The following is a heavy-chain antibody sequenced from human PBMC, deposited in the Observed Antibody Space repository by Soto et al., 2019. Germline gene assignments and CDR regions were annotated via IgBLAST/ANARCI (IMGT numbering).Heavy chain of an antibody. CDR1: GFTFSSYA. Sequence: GGSPRLSCAASGFTFSSYAMSWVRQAPGKGLEWVSAISGSGGSTYYADSVKGRFTISRDNSKNTLYLQMNSLRAEDTAVYYCAKSGFWGVQLLLRPFDYWGQGTLVTVSS. V-gene: IGHV3-23*01. D-gene: IGHD2-15*01. J-gene: IGHJ4*02. CDR2: ISGSGGST. CDR3: AKSGFWGVQLLLRPFDY.